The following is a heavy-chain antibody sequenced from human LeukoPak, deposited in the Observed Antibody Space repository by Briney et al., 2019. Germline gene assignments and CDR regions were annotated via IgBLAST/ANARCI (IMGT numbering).Heavy chain of an antibody. V-gene: IGHV4-4*07. D-gene: IGHD1-7*01. CDR1: GDSFSSYF. CDR2: MYTSGIT. Sequence: SETLSLTCTVSGDSFSSYFWSWIRQPAGKGLEWIGRMYTSGITNSNPSLKSRVTMSVDTSKNQFSLNLTSVTAADTAVYYCAREITGTRGVDYWGQGILVTVSS. J-gene: IGHJ4*02. CDR3: AREITGTRGVDY.